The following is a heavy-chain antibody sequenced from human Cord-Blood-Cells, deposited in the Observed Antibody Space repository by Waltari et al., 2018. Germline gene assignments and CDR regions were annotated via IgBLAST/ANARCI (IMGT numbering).Heavy chain of an antibody. J-gene: IGHJ3*02. CDR1: GFTFSSYG. CDR3: AKLVSSGDAFDI. D-gene: IGHD6-19*01. V-gene: IGHV3-30*18. Sequence: QVQLVESGGGVVQPGRSLRLSCAASGFTFSSYGMHWVLQAPGKGLEWVAVISYDGSNKYYADSVKGRFTIARDNSKNTLYLQMNSLRAEDTAVYYCAKLVSSGDAFDIWGQGTMVTVAS. CDR2: ISYDGSNK.